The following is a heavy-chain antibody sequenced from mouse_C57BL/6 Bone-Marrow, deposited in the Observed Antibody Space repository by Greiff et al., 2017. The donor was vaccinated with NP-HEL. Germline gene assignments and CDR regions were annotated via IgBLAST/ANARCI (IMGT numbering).Heavy chain of an antibody. Sequence: EVQVVESGPGMVKPSQSLSLTCTVTGYSITSGYDWHWIRHFPGNKLEWMGYISYSGSTNYNPSLKSRISITHDTSKNHFFLKLNSVTTEDTATYYCARDDGYYGWYFDVWGTGTTVTVSS. V-gene: IGHV3-1*01. CDR1: GYSITSGYD. J-gene: IGHJ1*03. D-gene: IGHD2-3*01. CDR3: ARDDGYYGWYFDV. CDR2: ISYSGST.